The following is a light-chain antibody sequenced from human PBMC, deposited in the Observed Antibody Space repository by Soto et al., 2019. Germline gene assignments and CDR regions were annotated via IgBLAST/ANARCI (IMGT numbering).Light chain of an antibody. Sequence: IQMTQSRSTLSASVGDRVAITCRASQSIGIWLAWYQKKPGKAPRFLIYKASTLQTGVPSRFSGSGSGTELTLTISSLQPDDFATYYCQQYNDYSWTFGQGTKVEIK. J-gene: IGKJ1*01. CDR1: QSIGIW. CDR2: KAS. V-gene: IGKV1-5*03. CDR3: QQYNDYSWT.